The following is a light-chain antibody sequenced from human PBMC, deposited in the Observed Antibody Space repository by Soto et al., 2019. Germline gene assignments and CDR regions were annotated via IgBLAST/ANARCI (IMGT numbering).Light chain of an antibody. CDR3: QQSHSTPPDT. Sequence: DIQMTQFPSSLSASVGEGVTITCRASQNINTRLNWYQQKPGKAPKLLIHGASSLQGGVPSRFSGSGSGTDFTLTISNLQPEDSATYYCQQSHSTPPDTFGQGTNLEIK. CDR1: QNINTR. CDR2: GAS. V-gene: IGKV1-39*01. J-gene: IGKJ2*01.